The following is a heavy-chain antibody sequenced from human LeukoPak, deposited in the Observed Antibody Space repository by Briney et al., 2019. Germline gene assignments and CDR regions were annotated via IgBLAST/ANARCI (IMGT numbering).Heavy chain of an antibody. V-gene: IGHV3-23*01. CDR1: GFTFSSYA. D-gene: IGHD6-13*01. CDR2: ISGSGGST. J-gene: IGHJ4*02. CDR3: AKRIAGSSWYDYFDY. Sequence: PGGSLRLSCAASGFTFSSYAMSWVRQAPGKGLEWVSAISGSGGSTYYADSVKGRFTISRDNSKNTLYLQMNSLGAEDTAVYYCAKRIAGSSWYDYFDYWGQGTLVTVSS.